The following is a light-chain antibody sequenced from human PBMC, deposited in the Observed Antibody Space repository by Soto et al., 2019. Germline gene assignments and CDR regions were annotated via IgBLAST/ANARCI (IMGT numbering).Light chain of an antibody. CDR1: QSLRSS. Sequence: ETRMTQSPDTLSVCLGERATLSCRASQSLRSSLAWYQQKPGQAPRLLIYDASTRATGIPARFSGSGPGTDFTLTISGLQSEDFAVYYCQQYNNWPQTFGQGSKVDIK. CDR2: DAS. V-gene: IGKV3-15*01. J-gene: IGKJ1*01. CDR3: QQYNNWPQT.